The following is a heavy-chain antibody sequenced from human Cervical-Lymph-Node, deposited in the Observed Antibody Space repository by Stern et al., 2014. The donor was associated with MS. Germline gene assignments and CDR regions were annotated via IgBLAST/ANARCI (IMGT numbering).Heavy chain of an antibody. CDR1: GYTFSSNG. J-gene: IGHJ3*02. V-gene: IGHV1-18*01. CDR3: ARDKDHGLDI. CDR2: ISTQSGST. Sequence: VQLESGLEVKKPGASVKVSCKASGYTFSSNGISWVRQAPGQGLEWMGWISTQSGSTAYVQRFHGRFTMTTDPSPGTAFMELRSLTSDDTAMYYCARDKDHGLDIWGPGTMVIISS. D-gene: IGHD4/OR15-4a*01.